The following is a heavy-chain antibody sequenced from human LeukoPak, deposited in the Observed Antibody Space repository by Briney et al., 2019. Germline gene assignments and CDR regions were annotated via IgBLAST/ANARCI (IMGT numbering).Heavy chain of an antibody. CDR1: GFTFSSYA. CDR2: MSGSGANI. Sequence: GGSLRLSCAASGFTFSSYAMSWVRQAPGKGLEWVSTMSGSGANIYTADSVKGRFTISRDNSKNTLYLQMNSLRAEDTAVYYCARDGRLVWGQGTLVTVSS. D-gene: IGHD3-9*01. J-gene: IGHJ4*02. V-gene: IGHV3-23*01. CDR3: ARDGRLV.